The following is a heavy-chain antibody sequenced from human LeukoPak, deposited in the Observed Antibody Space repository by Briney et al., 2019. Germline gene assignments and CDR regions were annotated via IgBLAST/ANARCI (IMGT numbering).Heavy chain of an antibody. CDR2: ISPSNDNT. CDR3: ARQLHFWSGQNYYYYIDV. CDR1: GYTFPSHG. Sequence: ASVKVSCEASGYTFPSHGITWVRQAPGQGLEWMGWISPSNDNTFYAQKFQGRVTLTIETSTAYMELRSLTSDDTAVYYCARQLHFWSGQNYYYYIDVWGQGTTVTVSS. J-gene: IGHJ6*02. V-gene: IGHV1-18*01. D-gene: IGHD3-3*02.